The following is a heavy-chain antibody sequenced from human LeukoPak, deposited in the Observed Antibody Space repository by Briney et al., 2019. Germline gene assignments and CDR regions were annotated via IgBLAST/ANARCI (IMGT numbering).Heavy chain of an antibody. V-gene: IGHV4-39*01. CDR3: ARHLPVYYDSSGYQRDDAFDI. D-gene: IGHD3-22*01. J-gene: IGHJ3*02. Sequence: SETLSLTCTVSGGSIVSSPYYWGWIRQPPGKGLEWIGSIYYSGSSYYNPSLKSRVTISVDTSKNQFSLKLSSVTAADTAVYYCARHLPVYYDSSGYQRDDAFDIWGQGTMVTVSS. CDR2: IYYSGSS. CDR1: GGSIVSSPYY.